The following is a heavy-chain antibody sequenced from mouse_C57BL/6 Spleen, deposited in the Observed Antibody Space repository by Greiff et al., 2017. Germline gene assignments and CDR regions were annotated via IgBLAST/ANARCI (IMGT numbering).Heavy chain of an antibody. CDR2: ISYDGSN. J-gene: IGHJ3*01. CDR1: GYSITSGYY. D-gene: IGHD1-1*01. V-gene: IGHV3-6*01. Sequence: ESGPGLVKPSQSLSLTCSVTGYSITSGYYWNWIRQFPGNKLEWMGYISYDGSNNYNPSLKNRISITLDTSKNQFLLKLNSVTTEDTATYYCAGDERETVGAWFADWGQGTLVTVSA. CDR3: AGDERETVGAWFAD.